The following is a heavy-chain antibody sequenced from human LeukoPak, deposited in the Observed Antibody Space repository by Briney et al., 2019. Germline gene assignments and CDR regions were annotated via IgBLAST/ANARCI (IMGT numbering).Heavy chain of an antibody. D-gene: IGHD3-3*01. CDR2: INPNSGGT. Sequence: ASVKVSCKASGYTFTGYYMHWMRQAPGQGLEWMGWINPNSGGTNYAQKFQGRVTMTRDTSISTAYMELSRLRSDDTAVYYCARDLPPPYDFWGPPDYWGQGTLVTVSS. V-gene: IGHV1-2*02. J-gene: IGHJ4*02. CDR3: ARDLPPPYDFWGPPDY. CDR1: GYTFTGYY.